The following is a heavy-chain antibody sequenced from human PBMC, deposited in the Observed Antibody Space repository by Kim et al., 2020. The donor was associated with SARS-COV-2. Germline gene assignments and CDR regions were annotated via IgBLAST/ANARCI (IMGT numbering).Heavy chain of an antibody. D-gene: IGHD3-10*01. CDR1: GFTFRNYG. J-gene: IGHJ4*02. V-gene: IGHV3-30*18. CDR3: AKEGTSGTFPDY. CDR2: ISFDGSKT. Sequence: GGSLRLSCAVSGFTFRNYGMHWVRQAPGKGLEWVAPISFDGSKTYYVDSVKGRFTISRDNSKNTLFLHMFALGDEDTAVYYCAKEGTSGTFPDYWGQGTLVTVSS.